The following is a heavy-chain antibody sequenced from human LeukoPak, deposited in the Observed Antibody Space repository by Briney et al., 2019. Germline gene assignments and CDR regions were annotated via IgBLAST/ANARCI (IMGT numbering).Heavy chain of an antibody. CDR2: INHSGST. Sequence: SETLSLTCAVYGGSFSGYYWSWIRQPPGKGLEWIGEINHSGSTNYNPSLKSRVTISVDTSKNQFSLNLSSVTAADTAVYYCARDSVGTRWFDPWGQGTLVTVSS. CDR3: ARDSVGTRWFDP. D-gene: IGHD4-23*01. V-gene: IGHV4-34*01. CDR1: GGSFSGYY. J-gene: IGHJ5*02.